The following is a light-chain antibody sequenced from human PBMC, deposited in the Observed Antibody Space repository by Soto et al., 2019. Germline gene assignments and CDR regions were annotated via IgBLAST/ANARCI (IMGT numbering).Light chain of an antibody. V-gene: IGLV2-14*01. Sequence: QSALTQPASVSGSPGQSISIPCTGTSSDVGGYNYVSWYQQHPGKAPKLIIYEVSNRPSGVSNRFSASKSGNTASLTISGLQAEDEADYYCTSYTTSFTWVFGGGTKLTVL. CDR3: TSYTTSFTWV. J-gene: IGLJ3*02. CDR1: SSDVGGYNY. CDR2: EVS.